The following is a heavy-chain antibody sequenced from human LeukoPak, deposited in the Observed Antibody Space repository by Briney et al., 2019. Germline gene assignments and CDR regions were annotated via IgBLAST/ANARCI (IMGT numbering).Heavy chain of an antibody. CDR1: GGSISSSSYY. J-gene: IGHJ4*02. V-gene: IGHV4-61*02. CDR3: ASLSFWFQAADDDY. D-gene: IGHD6-13*01. CDR2: IYTSGST. Sequence: PSETLSLTCTVSGGSISSSSYYWGWIRQPAGKGLEWIGRIYTSGSTNYNPSLKSRVTMSVDTSKNQFSLKLSSVTAADTAVYYCASLSFWFQAADDDYWGQGTLVTVSS.